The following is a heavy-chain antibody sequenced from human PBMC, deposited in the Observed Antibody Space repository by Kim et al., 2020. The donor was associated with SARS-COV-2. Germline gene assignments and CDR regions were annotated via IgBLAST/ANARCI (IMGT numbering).Heavy chain of an antibody. J-gene: IGHJ4*02. V-gene: IGHV3-23*01. CDR2: ISGSGGST. D-gene: IGHD3-16*02. Sequence: GGSLRLSCAASGFTFSSYAMSWVRQAPGKGLEWVSAISGSGGSTYYADSVKGRFTISRDNSKNTLYLQMNSLRAEDTAVYYCAKDPRGLYDYVWGSYRYPIEDYWGQGTLVTVSS. CDR1: GFTFSSYA. CDR3: AKDPRGLYDYVWGSYRYPIEDY.